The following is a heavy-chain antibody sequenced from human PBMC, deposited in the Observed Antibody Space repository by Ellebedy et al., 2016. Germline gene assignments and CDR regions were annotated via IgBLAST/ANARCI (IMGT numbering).Heavy chain of an antibody. CDR1: GFSLSTSSVV. V-gene: IGHV2-5*01. CDR2: IYGNDIK. D-gene: IGHD4-11*01. CDR3: VHRTTVTSVDY. Sequence: SGPTLVKPTQTLTLTCTFSGFSLSTSSVVVGWVRQPPGKALEWLAFIYGNDIKRRSPSLESRLTITKDTSKNQVVLTVINMDPVDTATYFCVHRTTVTSVDYWGQGTLVTVSS. J-gene: IGHJ4*02.